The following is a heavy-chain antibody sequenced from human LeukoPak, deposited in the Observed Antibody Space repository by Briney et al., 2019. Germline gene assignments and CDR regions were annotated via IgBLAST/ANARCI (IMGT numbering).Heavy chain of an antibody. D-gene: IGHD2-15*01. Sequence: SETLSLTCTVSGGSISSSSYYWGWIRQPPGKGLEWIGSIYYSGSTYYNPSLKSRVTMSVDTSKNQFSLKLTSVTAADTAVYYCAISKKGGGSGYWGQGTLVTVSS. J-gene: IGHJ4*02. CDR3: AISKKGGGSGY. CDR2: IYYSGST. CDR1: GGSISSSSYY. V-gene: IGHV4-39*07.